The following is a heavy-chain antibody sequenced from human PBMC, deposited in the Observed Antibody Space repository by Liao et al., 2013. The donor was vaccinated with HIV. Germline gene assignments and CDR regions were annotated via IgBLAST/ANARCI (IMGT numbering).Heavy chain of an antibody. CDR1: GGSISSYY. CDR2: LYSSGHT. D-gene: IGHD6-13*01. J-gene: IGHJ4*02. Sequence: QVQLQESGPGLVKPSETLSLTCTVSGGSISSYYWSWIRQPAGKGLEWIGRLYSSGHTNFNPSLKSRVTMSMDTSNNQFSLRLSSVTAADTAVYYCARDRSWDFDYWGQGTLVTVSS. CDR3: ARDRSWDFDY. V-gene: IGHV4-4*07.